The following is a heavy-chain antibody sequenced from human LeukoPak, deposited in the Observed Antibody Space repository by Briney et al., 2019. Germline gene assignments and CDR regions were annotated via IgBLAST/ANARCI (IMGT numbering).Heavy chain of an antibody. D-gene: IGHD2-2*01. CDR3: ARVRGYQPLLDYFDY. V-gene: IGHV4-59*01. Sequence: SETLSLTCTVSGGSISSYYWSWIRQPPGKGPEWIGYIYYSGSTNYNPSLKSRVTISVDTSKNQFSLKLSSVTAADTAVYYCARVRGYQPLLDYFDYWGQGTLVTVSS. CDR2: IYYSGST. CDR1: GGSISSYY. J-gene: IGHJ4*02.